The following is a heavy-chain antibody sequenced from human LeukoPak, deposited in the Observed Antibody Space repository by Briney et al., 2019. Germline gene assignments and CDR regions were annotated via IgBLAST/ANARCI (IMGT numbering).Heavy chain of an antibody. CDR3: ATLFEDY. D-gene: IGHD3-9*01. V-gene: IGHV3-7*01. CDR2: IKRDGSEK. J-gene: IGHJ4*02. Sequence: PGGSLRLSCAASGFTFSSYAMSWVRQAPGKGLEWVAHIKRDGSEKYYVDSVRGRFTISRDNAKNSLYLQMNSLRAEDTALYYCATLFEDYWGQGTLVTVSS. CDR1: GFTFSSYA.